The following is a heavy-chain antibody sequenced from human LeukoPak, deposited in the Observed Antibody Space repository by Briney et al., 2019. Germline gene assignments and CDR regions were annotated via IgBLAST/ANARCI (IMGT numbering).Heavy chain of an antibody. CDR1: GFTFSNYW. V-gene: IGHV3-7*01. Sequence: GSLRLSCAASGFTFSNYWMSWVRQAPGKGLEWVANIKQDGSEEVYVDSLKGRFTISRDNSKNTLYLQMNSLRAEDTAVYYCARERFYYYDSSDYYGIFDYWGQGTLVTVSS. CDR2: IKQDGSEE. CDR3: ARERFYYYDSSDYYGIFDY. J-gene: IGHJ4*02. D-gene: IGHD3-22*01.